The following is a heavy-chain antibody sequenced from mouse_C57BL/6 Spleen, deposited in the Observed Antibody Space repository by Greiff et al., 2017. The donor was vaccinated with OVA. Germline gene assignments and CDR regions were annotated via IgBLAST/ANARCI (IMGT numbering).Heavy chain of an antibody. CDR1: GYAFSSYW. CDR3: ARIYYGSSHWYFDV. V-gene: IGHV1-80*01. Sequence: VQLVESGAELVKPGASVKISCKASGYAFSSYWMNWVKQRPGKGLEWIGQIYPGDGDTNYNGKFKGKATLTADKSSSTAYMQLSSLTSEDSAVYFCARIYYGSSHWYFDVWGTGTTVTVSS. CDR2: IYPGDGDT. J-gene: IGHJ1*03. D-gene: IGHD1-1*01.